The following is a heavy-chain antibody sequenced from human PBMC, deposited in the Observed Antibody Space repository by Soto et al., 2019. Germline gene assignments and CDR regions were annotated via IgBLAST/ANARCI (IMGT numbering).Heavy chain of an antibody. CDR2: ISYDGSNK. CDR3: AKDVLRFLEWLAFYGMDV. J-gene: IGHJ6*02. Sequence: QVQLVESGGGVVQPGRSLRLSCAASGFTFSSYGMHWVRQAPGKGLEWVAVISYDGSNKYYADSVKGRFTISRDNSENTLSLQMNSLRAEDTAVYYCAKDVLRFLEWLAFYGMDVWGQGTTVTVSS. CDR1: GFTFSSYG. D-gene: IGHD3-3*01. V-gene: IGHV3-30*18.